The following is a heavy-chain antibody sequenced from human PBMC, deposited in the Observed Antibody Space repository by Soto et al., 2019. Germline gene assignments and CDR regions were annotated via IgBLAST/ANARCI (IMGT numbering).Heavy chain of an antibody. Sequence: QVQLVESGGGVVQPGRSLRLSCAASGFTFSSYGVHWVRQAPGKGLEWVAIISYDGSDKYYADSVKSRFTISRDNSKNTLYLQMNSLRAEDTVVYYCAKVLLWFWEYLSSFDYWGQVTLATVSS. D-gene: IGHD3-10*01. CDR3: AKVLLWFWEYLSSFDY. CDR2: ISYDGSDK. CDR1: GFTFSSYG. J-gene: IGHJ4*02. V-gene: IGHV3-30*18.